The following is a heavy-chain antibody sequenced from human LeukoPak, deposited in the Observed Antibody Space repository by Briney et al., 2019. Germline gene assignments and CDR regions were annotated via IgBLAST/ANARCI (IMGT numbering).Heavy chain of an antibody. D-gene: IGHD3-3*01. J-gene: IGHJ6*02. V-gene: IGHV1-2*02. CDR3: ASGWRGVYGLDV. CDR1: GYTFTDYY. Sequence: GASVKVSCKASGYTFTDYYIHWVRQAPGQGLEWMGWINSNSGNTEYAGAFQGRVTMTRDTSISTFYMDLVGLKSDDTAVYYCASGWRGVYGLDVWDQRTTVTVSS. CDR2: INSNSGNT.